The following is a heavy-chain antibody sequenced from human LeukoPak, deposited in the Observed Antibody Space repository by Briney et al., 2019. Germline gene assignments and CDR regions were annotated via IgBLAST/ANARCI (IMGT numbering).Heavy chain of an antibody. Sequence: ASVKVSCEASGYTFTSYGISWVRQAPGQGLEWMGWISAYNGNTNYAQKLQGRVTMTTDTSTSTAYMELRSLRSDDTAVYYCARAPSSIAAAGAFDYWGQGTLVTVSS. D-gene: IGHD6-13*01. CDR1: GYTFTSYG. V-gene: IGHV1-18*01. J-gene: IGHJ4*02. CDR3: ARAPSSIAAAGAFDY. CDR2: ISAYNGNT.